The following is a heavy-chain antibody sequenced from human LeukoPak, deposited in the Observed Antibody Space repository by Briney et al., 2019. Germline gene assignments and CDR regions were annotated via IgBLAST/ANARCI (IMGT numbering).Heavy chain of an antibody. CDR1: GFTVSSSY. Sequence: GGSLRLSCAASGFTVSSSYMYWVRQAPGKGLEWVSFFYRGDSTYYAESVRGRFTISRDNSKNTLYLLMNSLIPEDTAVYYCAREVVSSPSYFDSWGQGTLVTVSS. V-gene: IGHV3-53*01. D-gene: IGHD2-15*01. J-gene: IGHJ4*02. CDR3: AREVVSSPSYFDS. CDR2: FYRGDST.